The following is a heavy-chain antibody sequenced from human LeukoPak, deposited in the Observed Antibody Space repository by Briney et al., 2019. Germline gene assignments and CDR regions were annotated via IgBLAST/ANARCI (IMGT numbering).Heavy chain of an antibody. Sequence: GGSLRLSCAASGFTFSDYYMSWFRQAPGKGLEWLSYINGNNGTIYYADSVRGRFTIPRDNAKNSVYLQMNSLRGEDTAVYYCVRAYSRGYSDDFDYWGQGTLVTVSS. CDR1: GFTFSDYY. J-gene: IGHJ4*02. D-gene: IGHD3-22*01. V-gene: IGHV3-11*01. CDR2: INGNNGTI. CDR3: VRAYSRGYSDDFDY.